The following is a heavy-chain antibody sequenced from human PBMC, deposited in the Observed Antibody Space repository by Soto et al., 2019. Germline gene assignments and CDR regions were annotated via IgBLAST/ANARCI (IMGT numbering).Heavy chain of an antibody. V-gene: IGHV1-2*02. J-gene: IGHJ3*01. CDR2: ISPNNGDT. CDR1: GYTFSDYY. D-gene: IGHD2-15*01. Sequence: QVQLVQSGAEVKKPGASMKVSCKASGYTFSDYYMHWVRQAPGQGLECMGWISPNNGDTNYEKKFQDRVTMTRDASITTAYMELSRLRSDDTAVYYCARGGEFCSTGSCNSSLGDAFDVWGQGTTVTVSS. CDR3: ARGGEFCSTGSCNSSLGDAFDV.